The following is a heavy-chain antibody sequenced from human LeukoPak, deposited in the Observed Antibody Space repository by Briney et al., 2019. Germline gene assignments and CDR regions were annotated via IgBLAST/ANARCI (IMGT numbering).Heavy chain of an antibody. Sequence: SETLSLTCAVYGGSFSGYYWSWIRQPPGKGLEWIGEINHSGSTNYNPSLKSRVTISVDTSKNQFSLKLSSVTAADTAVYYCARGVVAPLYCSSTSCYWLRNPRWFDPWGQGTLVTVSS. V-gene: IGHV4-34*01. D-gene: IGHD2-2*01. CDR1: GGSFSGYY. CDR3: ARGVVAPLYCSSTSCYWLRNPRWFDP. J-gene: IGHJ5*02. CDR2: INHSGST.